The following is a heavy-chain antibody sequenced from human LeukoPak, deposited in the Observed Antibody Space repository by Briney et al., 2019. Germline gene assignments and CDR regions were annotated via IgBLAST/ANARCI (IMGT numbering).Heavy chain of an antibody. V-gene: IGHV3-15*05. CDR3: TTGGFKFGY. CDR1: GFTFSDAW. Sequence: GGSLRLSCAASGFTFSDAWMAWVRQVPGKGLEWVGRIKSKADGGTTGYAAPVKGRFTISRDDSKNTLYLQMNSLKNEDTAVYYCTTGGFKFGYWGQGTLVTVSS. CDR2: IKSKADGGTT. D-gene: IGHD3-16*01. J-gene: IGHJ4*02.